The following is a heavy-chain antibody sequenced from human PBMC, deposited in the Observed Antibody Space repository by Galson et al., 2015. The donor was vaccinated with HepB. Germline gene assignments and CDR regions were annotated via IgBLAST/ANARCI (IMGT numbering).Heavy chain of an antibody. CDR1: GFTFSSYA. D-gene: IGHD2-2*01. V-gene: IGHV3-23*01. J-gene: IGHJ5*01. CDR2: INGGAGST. CDR3: AKEWEDCSGTGCGIWRPFAS. Sequence: SLRLSCAAYGFTFSSYAMGWVRQGPGKGLEWVSGINGGAGSTYYGDSVKGRFTISRDNSKNTLYLQMNSLRAEDTAVYYCAKEWEDCSGTGCGIWRPFASWAQGTLVTVSP.